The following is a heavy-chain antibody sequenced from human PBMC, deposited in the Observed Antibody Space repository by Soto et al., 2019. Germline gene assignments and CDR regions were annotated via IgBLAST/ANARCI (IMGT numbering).Heavy chain of an antibody. D-gene: IGHD6-19*01. CDR3: ATDAVQWKGALDV. Sequence: GGSLRLSCAGSGFTFGHAWMTWIRQTPGKGLEWVGRIKSKINGGTTDDAAPVKGRFTISRDDSENTLYLQMNSLKAEDTAVYYCATDAVQWKGALDVWGQGTMVTVSS. V-gene: IGHV3-15*05. CDR1: GFTFGHAW. J-gene: IGHJ3*01. CDR2: IKSKINGGTT.